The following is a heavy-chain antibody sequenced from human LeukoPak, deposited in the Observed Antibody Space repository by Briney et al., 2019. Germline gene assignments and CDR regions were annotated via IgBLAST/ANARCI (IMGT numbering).Heavy chain of an antibody. V-gene: IGHV4-61*02. J-gene: IGHJ3*02. CDR2: IYTSGST. Sequence: SQTLSLTCTVSGGSISSGSYYWSWIRQPAGKGLEWIGRIYTSGSTNYNPSLKSRVTISVDTSKNQFSLKLSSVTAADTAVCYCARARNGDAFDIWGQGTMVTVSS. CDR3: ARARNGDAFDI. CDR1: GGSISSGSYY. D-gene: IGHD2-8*01.